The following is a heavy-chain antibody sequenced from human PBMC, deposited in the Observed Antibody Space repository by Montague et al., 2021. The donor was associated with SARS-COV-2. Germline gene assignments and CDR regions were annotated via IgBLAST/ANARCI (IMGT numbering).Heavy chain of an antibody. CDR2: IYYSGYT. D-gene: IGHD6-13*01. CDR3: ARGGYSSSWYGRRNWFGP. V-gene: IGHV4-59*12. CDR1: TGSLSTYY. J-gene: IGHJ5*02. Sequence: SETLSLTCTVSTGSLSTYYWSWIRQPPGKGLEWIGYIYYSGYTNYSPSLKSRITISVDTSKSQFSLKLSSVTAADTAVYYCARGGYSSSWYGRRNWFGPWGQGTLVTVSS.